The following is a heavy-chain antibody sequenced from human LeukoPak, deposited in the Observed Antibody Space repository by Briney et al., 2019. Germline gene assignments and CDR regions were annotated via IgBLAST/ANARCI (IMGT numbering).Heavy chain of an antibody. D-gene: IGHD6-13*01. V-gene: IGHV1-69*05. Sequence: GASVKVSCKASGYTFTKYDINWVRQAPGQGLEWMGGIIPIFGTANYAQKFQGRVTIITDESTSTAYMELSSLRSEDTAVYYCATKDPGYSSSWAFDYWGQGTLVTVSS. CDR1: GYTFTKYD. CDR3: ATKDPGYSSSWAFDY. CDR2: IIPIFGTA. J-gene: IGHJ4*02.